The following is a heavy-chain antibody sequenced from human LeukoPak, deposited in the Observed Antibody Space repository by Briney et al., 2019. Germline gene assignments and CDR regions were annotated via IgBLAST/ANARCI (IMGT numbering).Heavy chain of an antibody. CDR2: ISYDGTNK. J-gene: IGHJ4*02. D-gene: IGHD1-1*01. CDR1: GFTFSSYG. Sequence: GRSLRLSCAASGFTFSSYGMHWVRQAPGKGLEWVAVISYDGTNKFYGDSVKGRFTISRDNSKNTPYLQMNSLRAEDTALYYCAKERARTTFLDYWGQGSLVTVSS. V-gene: IGHV3-30*18. CDR3: AKERARTTFLDY.